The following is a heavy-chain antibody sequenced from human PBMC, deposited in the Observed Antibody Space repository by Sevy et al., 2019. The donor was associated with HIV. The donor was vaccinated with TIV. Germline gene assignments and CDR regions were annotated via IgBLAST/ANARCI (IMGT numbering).Heavy chain of an antibody. CDR3: AKDISIEGGIAAVGTGIFDF. V-gene: IGHV3-48*04. D-gene: IGHD6-13*01. J-gene: IGHJ4*02. Sequence: GGSLRLSCATSGFTSSSYSMNWVRQAPGKGLEWVAYISSRNSTKYYADSVKGRFTISRDNAKNSLFLQMNSLRAEDTALYYCAKDISIEGGIAAVGTGIFDFWGQGTLVTVSS. CDR1: GFTSSSYS. CDR2: ISSRNSTK.